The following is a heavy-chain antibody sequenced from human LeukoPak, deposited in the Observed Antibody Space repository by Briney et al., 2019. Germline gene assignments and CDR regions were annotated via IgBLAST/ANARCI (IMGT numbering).Heavy chain of an antibody. CDR2: INPNSGGT. CDR1: GYTFTGYY. Sequence: GASVKVSCKASGYTFTGYYMHWVRQAPGQGLEWMGWINPNSGGTNYAQKFQGRVTMTRDTSISTAYMELSRLRSDDTAVYHCARAVGATGTSDYWGQGTLVTVSS. CDR3: ARAVGATGTSDY. J-gene: IGHJ4*02. D-gene: IGHD1-26*01. V-gene: IGHV1-2*02.